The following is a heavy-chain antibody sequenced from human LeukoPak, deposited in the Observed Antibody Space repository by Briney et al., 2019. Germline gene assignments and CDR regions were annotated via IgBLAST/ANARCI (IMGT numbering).Heavy chain of an antibody. Sequence: SQTLSLTCAISGDSVSSNRAGWNWIRQSPSRGLEWLGRTYYRSKWYNDFAPSVRNRITINPDTSKNQLSLQLNSVTAADTAVYYCARRVGYGSGRINRLNWFDPWGQGTLVTVSS. V-gene: IGHV6-1*01. J-gene: IGHJ5*02. CDR3: ARRVGYGSGRINRLNWFDP. CDR1: GDSVSSNRAG. CDR2: TYYRSKWYN. D-gene: IGHD3-10*01.